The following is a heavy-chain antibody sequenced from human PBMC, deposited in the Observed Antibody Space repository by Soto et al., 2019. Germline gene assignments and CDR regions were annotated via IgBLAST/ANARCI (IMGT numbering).Heavy chain of an antibody. CDR2: IYKSGST. CDR1: GDSISTSHYY. V-gene: IGHV4-39*01. Sequence: QLQLQESGPGLVKPSETLSLTCTVSGDSISTSHYYWGWIRQPPGKGLEWIGSIYKSGSTYYNPSLKSRVSMSVDTSTNQFSLKLSSVTAADTAVYYCARPGYYDDSGYWRSPFDFWGQGTMVTVSS. CDR3: ARPGYYDDSGYWRSPFDF. J-gene: IGHJ3*01. D-gene: IGHD3-22*01.